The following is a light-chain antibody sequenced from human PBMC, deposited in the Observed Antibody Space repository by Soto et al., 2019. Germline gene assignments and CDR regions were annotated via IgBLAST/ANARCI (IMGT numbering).Light chain of an antibody. Sequence: DIQMTQSPSSLPASVGDRVTVTCRAGQSISSSLNWFQQKPGKAPRLLIYVASTLQSGVPSRFSGSGSGTNFTLAISSLQPEDFATYYCQQSYTIPLTFGQGTKVEIK. CDR1: QSISSS. J-gene: IGKJ1*01. CDR2: VAS. V-gene: IGKV1-39*01. CDR3: QQSYTIPLT.